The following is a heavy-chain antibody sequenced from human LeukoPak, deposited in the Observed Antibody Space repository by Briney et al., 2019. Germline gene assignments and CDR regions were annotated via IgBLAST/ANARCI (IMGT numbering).Heavy chain of an antibody. CDR2: IYSGGST. D-gene: IGHD3-9*01. CDR3: ARSSHYDILTGYSEEDAFDI. CDR1: GFPLSRNY. Sequence: PGGSLSLSCAASGFPLSRNYMSWVRQTPGKGLEWVSGIYSGGSTDYADSVKGRFTISRDNSKNTLYLQMNSLRVEDTAVYYCARSSHYDILTGYSEEDAFDIWGQGTMVTVSS. V-gene: IGHV3-53*01. J-gene: IGHJ3*02.